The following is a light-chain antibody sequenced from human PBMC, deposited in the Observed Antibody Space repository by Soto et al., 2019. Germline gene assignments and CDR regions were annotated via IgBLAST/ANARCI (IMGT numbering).Light chain of an antibody. CDR3: QEYGSSPPLT. V-gene: IGKV3-20*01. J-gene: IGKJ4*01. Sequence: DIVLPPLLGTLPLPPGERPTLSITASQSISSNYLAWYRQKPGQAPRLVIYGASSRATGIPDRFSGSGSGTDFTLTISRLEPEDVAVYYCQEYGSSPPLTFGGGTKVDIK. CDR1: QSISSNY. CDR2: GAS.